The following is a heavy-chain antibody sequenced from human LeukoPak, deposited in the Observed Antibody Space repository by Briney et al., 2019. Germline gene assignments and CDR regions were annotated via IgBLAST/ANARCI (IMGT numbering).Heavy chain of an antibody. CDR1: GGSISSSSYY. D-gene: IGHD7-27*01. CDR2: IYYSGST. J-gene: IGHJ6*03. CDR3: ARGQLGRDYYYYMDV. Sequence: SETLSLTCTVSGGSISSSSYYWGWIRQPPGKGLEWIGSIYYSGSTYYNPSLKSRVTISVDTSKNQFSLKLSSVTAADTAVYYCARGQLGRDYYYYMDVWGKGTTVTVSS. V-gene: IGHV4-39*07.